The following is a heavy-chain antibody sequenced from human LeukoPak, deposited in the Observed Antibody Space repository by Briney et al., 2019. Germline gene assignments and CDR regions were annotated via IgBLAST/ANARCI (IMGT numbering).Heavy chain of an antibody. D-gene: IGHD6-13*01. V-gene: IGHV3-48*01. CDR1: GFTFSSYS. J-gene: IGHJ4*02. CDR2: ISSSSSTI. CDR3: AKEGPKLVLDY. Sequence: GGTLRLSCAASGFTFSSYSMNWVRQAPGKGLEWVSYISSSSSTIYYADSVKGRFTISRDNSKNTLYLQMNSLRAEDTAVYYCAKEGPKLVLDYWGQGTLVTVSS.